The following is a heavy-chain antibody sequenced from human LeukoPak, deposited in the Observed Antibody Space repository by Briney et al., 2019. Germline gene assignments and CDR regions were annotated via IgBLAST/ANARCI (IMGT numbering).Heavy chain of an antibody. V-gene: IGHV3-23*01. Sequence: PGGSLRLSCAASGFTFSNYAMTWVRQAPGKGLQWVSTISVSGENTYYADSVKGRFTISRDYSKNTLYLQMNSLRAEDTAVYYCARDHYDSSGFYPTKHYYGLDVWGQGTTVTVSS. CDR3: ARDHYDSSGFYPTKHYYGLDV. D-gene: IGHD3-22*01. J-gene: IGHJ6*02. CDR2: ISVSGENT. CDR1: GFTFSNYA.